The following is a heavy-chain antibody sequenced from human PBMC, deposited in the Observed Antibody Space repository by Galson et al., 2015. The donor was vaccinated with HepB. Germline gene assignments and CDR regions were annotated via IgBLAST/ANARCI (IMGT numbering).Heavy chain of an antibody. Sequence: ETLSLTCNVSGASLRSSDHHWGWIRQAPGKGLEWIGNVYYSGTTYYNPSLKSRVIISIDTSRNQFSLRLSSVTATDTAVYHCARHTSISGSSWFSFWGPGSLVTVSS. D-gene: IGHD6-13*01. J-gene: IGHJ5*01. CDR3: ARHTSISGSSWFSF. CDR2: VYYSGTT. V-gene: IGHV4-39*01. CDR1: GASLRSSDHH.